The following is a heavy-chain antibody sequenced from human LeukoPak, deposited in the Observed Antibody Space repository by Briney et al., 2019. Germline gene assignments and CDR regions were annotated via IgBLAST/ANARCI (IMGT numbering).Heavy chain of an antibody. CDR2: ISGSGGST. V-gene: IGHV3-23*01. CDR3: ASTFHSGSYWMYFDI. J-gene: IGHJ3*02. D-gene: IGHD1-26*01. Sequence: PGGSLRLSCAASGFTFSSYAVSWVRQAPGKGLEWVSAISGSGGSTYYADSVKGRFTISRDNSKNTLYLQMNSLRAEDTAVYYCASTFHSGSYWMYFDIWGQGTMVTVSS. CDR1: GFTFSSYA.